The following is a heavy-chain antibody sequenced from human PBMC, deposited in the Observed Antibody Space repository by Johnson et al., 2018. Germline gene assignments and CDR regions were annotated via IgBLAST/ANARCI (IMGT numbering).Heavy chain of an antibody. CDR2: ISGSSLYK. V-gene: IGHV3-21*06. CDR3: ARDSGIIVAPAPDAFDI. D-gene: IGHD2-2*01. Sequence: VQLVESGGGLVKPGGSLSLSCAASGFTFRTYTMSWVRQAPGQGLEWVPSISGSSLYKYYADSMKGRFTISRDNAKNLLYLHMSGLRAEETAVYYWARDSGIIVAPAPDAFDIWGQGTVVTVSS. J-gene: IGHJ3*02. CDR1: GFTFRTYT.